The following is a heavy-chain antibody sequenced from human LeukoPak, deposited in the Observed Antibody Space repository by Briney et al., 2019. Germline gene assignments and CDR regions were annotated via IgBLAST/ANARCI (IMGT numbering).Heavy chain of an antibody. CDR2: ISSSGGST. D-gene: IGHD2-2*01. CDR3: AKGTLDIVVVPAAPKVYYFDY. V-gene: IGHV3-23*01. Sequence: GGSLRLSCAASGFTFSSYAMSWVRQAPGKGLEWVSAISSSGGSTYYADSVKGRFTISRDNSKNTLYLQMNSLRAEDTAVYYCAKGTLDIVVVPAAPKVYYFDYWGQGTLVTVSS. J-gene: IGHJ4*02. CDR1: GFTFSSYA.